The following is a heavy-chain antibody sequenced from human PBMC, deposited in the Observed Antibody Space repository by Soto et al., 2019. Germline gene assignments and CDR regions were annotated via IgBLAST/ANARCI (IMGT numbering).Heavy chain of an antibody. CDR1: GFTFSSYG. CDR2: IWHDGSNK. V-gene: IGHV3-33*01. Sequence: PGGSLRLSCAASGFTFSSYGMHWVRQAPGKGLEWVAVIWHDGSNKYYADSVKGRFIISRDNSKNTLYLKMNSLRAEDTAVYYCARELGYCSSTSCYKGYYGMDVWGPGTTVTVSS. J-gene: IGHJ6*02. CDR3: ARELGYCSSTSCYKGYYGMDV. D-gene: IGHD2-2*02.